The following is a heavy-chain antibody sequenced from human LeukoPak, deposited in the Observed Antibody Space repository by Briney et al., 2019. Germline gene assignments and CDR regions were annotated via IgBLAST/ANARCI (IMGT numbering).Heavy chain of an antibody. CDR3: ARKVLLWFGEPRGAFDI. J-gene: IGHJ3*02. D-gene: IGHD3-10*01. Sequence: GGSLRLSCAASGFTFSSYSMNWVRQAPGKGLEWVSYISSSSSTIYYADSVKGRFTISRDNAKNSLYLQMNSLRAEDTAVYYCARKVLLWFGEPRGAFDIWGQGTMVTVSS. CDR2: ISSSSSTI. V-gene: IGHV3-48*01. CDR1: GFTFSSYS.